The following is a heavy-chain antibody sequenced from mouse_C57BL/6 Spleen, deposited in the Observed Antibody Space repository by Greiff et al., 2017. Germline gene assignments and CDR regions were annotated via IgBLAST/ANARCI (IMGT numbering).Heavy chain of an antibody. D-gene: IGHD2-4*01. V-gene: IGHV2-2*01. J-gene: IGHJ2*01. Sequence: QVQLKESGPGLVQPSQSLSITCTVSGFSLTSYGVHWVRQSPGKGLEWLGVIWSGGSTDYNAAFISRLSISKDNSKSQVFFKMNSLQADDTAIYYCATGQYDYDVPNYFDYWGQGTTLTVSS. CDR3: ATGQYDYDVPNYFDY. CDR2: IWSGGST. CDR1: GFSLTSYG.